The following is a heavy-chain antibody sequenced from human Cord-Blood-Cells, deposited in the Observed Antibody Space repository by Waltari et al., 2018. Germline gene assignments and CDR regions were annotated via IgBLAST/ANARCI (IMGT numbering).Heavy chain of an antibody. CDR1: GGSISSYY. V-gene: IGHV4-4*07. CDR2: IYTSGST. CDR3: AREGDYYDFWSGYYDAFDI. Sequence: QVQLQESGPGLVKPSETLSLTCTVSGGSISSYYWSWLRQPAGKGLEWIGRIYTSGSTNYNPSLKSRVTMSVDTSKNQFSLKLSSVTAADTAVYYCAREGDYYDFWSGYYDAFDIWGQGTMVTVSS. D-gene: IGHD3-3*01. J-gene: IGHJ3*02.